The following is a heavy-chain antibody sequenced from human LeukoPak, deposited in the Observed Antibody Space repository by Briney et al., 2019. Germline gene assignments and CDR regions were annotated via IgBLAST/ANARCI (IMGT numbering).Heavy chain of an antibody. V-gene: IGHV3-21*01. CDR1: GFTFSSYS. J-gene: IGHJ4*02. CDR3: AREKGQQLPIDY. D-gene: IGHD6-13*01. CDR2: ISSSSSYI. Sequence: GGSLRLSCAASGFTFSSYSMNWVRQAPGKGLEWVSSISSSSSYIYYADSVKGRFTISRDNAKNSLYLQMNGLRAEDTAVYYCAREKGQQLPIDYWGQGTLVTVSS.